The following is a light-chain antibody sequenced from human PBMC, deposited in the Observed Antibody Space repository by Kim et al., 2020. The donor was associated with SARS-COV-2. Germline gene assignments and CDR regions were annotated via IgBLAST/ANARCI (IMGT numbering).Light chain of an antibody. CDR3: QQSYSIPYT. CDR2: GAS. Sequence: SAAVGDRVTITCRASQSMNNYLNWYQHKPGKAPRLLIDGASNLQSGVPSRFRGSGSGTEFTLTISSLQLEDFATYFCQQSYSIPYTFGRGTKLEI. V-gene: IGKV1-39*01. CDR1: QSMNNY. J-gene: IGKJ2*01.